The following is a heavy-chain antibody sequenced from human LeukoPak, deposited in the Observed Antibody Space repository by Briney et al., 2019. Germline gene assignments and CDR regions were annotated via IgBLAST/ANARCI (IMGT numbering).Heavy chain of an antibody. D-gene: IGHD3-10*01. CDR2: ISGSGGST. J-gene: IGHJ6*03. CDR3: AKDRGVGDWFGEFYYYYYYMDV. Sequence: GGSLGLSCAASGFTFSSYAMSWVRQAPGKGLEWVSAISGSGGSTYYADSVKGRFTISRDNSKNTLYLQMNSLRAEDTAVYYRAKDRGVGDWFGEFYYYYYYMDVWGKGTTVTISS. V-gene: IGHV3-23*01. CDR1: GFTFSSYA.